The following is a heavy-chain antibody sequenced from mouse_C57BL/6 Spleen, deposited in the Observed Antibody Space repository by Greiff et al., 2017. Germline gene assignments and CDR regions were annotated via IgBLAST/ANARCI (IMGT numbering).Heavy chain of an antibody. CDR1: GFSLTSYA. Sequence: VKLVESGPGLVAPSQSLSITCTVSGFSLTSYAISWVRQPPGKGLEWRGVIWTGGGTNYNSALKSRLSISKDNSKSQVFLKMNSLQTDDTARYYCARNGDYFDDWGQGTTLTVSS. V-gene: IGHV2-9-1*01. CDR2: IWTGGGT. J-gene: IGHJ2*01. CDR3: ARNGDYFDD.